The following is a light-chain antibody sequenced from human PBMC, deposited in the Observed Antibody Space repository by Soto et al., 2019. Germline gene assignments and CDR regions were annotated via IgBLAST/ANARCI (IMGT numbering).Light chain of an antibody. J-gene: IGLJ2*01. CDR1: SSDIGGYNY. CDR2: DVS. CDR3: SSYGASSTV. Sequence: QSALTQPASVSGSPGQSITISCTGSSSDIGGYNYVSWYQQHPGKAPQLMIYDVSYRPSGISDRFSGSKSGNTASLTISGLQPKDEADYYCSSYGASSTVFGGGTKLTVL. V-gene: IGLV2-14*03.